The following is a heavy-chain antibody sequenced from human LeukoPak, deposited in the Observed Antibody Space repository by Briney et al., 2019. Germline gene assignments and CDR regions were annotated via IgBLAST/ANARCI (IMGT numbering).Heavy chain of an antibody. D-gene: IGHD4-17*01. CDR1: GGSISSYY. CDR3: ARGASGLTYDYGVN. Sequence: SETLSLTCTVSGGSISSYYWSWIRQPPGKGLERIGYIYHSGNTHSGNTHYTPSLKSRVTISVDTSKNQFSLKLSSVTAADTAVYYCARGASGLTYDYGVNWGQGTLVTVSS. J-gene: IGHJ4*02. V-gene: IGHV4-59*01. CDR2: IYHSGNTHSGNT.